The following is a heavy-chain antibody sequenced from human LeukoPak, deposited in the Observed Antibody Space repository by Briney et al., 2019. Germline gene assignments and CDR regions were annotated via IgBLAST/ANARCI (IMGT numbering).Heavy chain of an antibody. J-gene: IGHJ3*02. CDR2: ISSSSSYI. CDR1: GFTFSSYS. Sequence: GGSLRLSCAASGFTFSSYSMNWVRQAPGKGLEWVSSISSSSSYIYYADSVKGRFTISRDNAKNSLYLQMNSLRAEDTAVYYCARDYHTIFGVVDNKDAFDIWGQGTMVTVSS. V-gene: IGHV3-21*01. D-gene: IGHD3-3*01. CDR3: ARDYHTIFGVVDNKDAFDI.